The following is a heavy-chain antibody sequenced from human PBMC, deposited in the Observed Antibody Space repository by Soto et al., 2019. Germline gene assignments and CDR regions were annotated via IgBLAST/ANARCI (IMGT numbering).Heavy chain of an antibody. CDR1: GYTFTSYY. V-gene: IGHV1-46*01. CDR2: INPSGGST. J-gene: IGHJ6*02. Sequence: GASVKVSCKASGYTFTSYYMHWVRQAPGQGLEWMGIINPSGGSTSYAQKFQGRVTMTRDTSTSTVYMELSSLRSEDTAVYYCARDRAVVVPAAISDYYYGMDVWGQGTTVTVSS. CDR3: ARDRAVVVPAAISDYYYGMDV. D-gene: IGHD2-2*01.